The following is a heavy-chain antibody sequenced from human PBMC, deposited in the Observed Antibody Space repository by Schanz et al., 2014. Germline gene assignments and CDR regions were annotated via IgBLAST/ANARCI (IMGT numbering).Heavy chain of an antibody. Sequence: QVQVVQSGAEVQKPGASVKVSCKASGYNITSNDVTWVRQATGQGLEWMGWMNPNSGNTGYAQKFQGRVTMTRNTSISTAYMELSSLRSEDTAVYYCARGYGDSPTDFWGQGTLVTVSS. CDR2: MNPNSGNT. CDR3: ARGYGDSPTDF. D-gene: IGHD4-17*01. CDR1: GYNITSND. V-gene: IGHV1-8*01. J-gene: IGHJ4*02.